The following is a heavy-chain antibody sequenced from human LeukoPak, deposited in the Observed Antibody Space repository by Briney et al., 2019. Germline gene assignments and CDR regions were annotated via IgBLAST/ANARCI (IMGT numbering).Heavy chain of an antibody. CDR3: ARVVAGSVYNYGMDV. J-gene: IGHJ6*02. CDR2: ILSDATAK. V-gene: IGHV3-30*03. Sequence: WGSLRLSCVASGVTFSYYAMHWVRQAPGKGLEWVGDILSDATAKYYPYFVKGRFTTFRDTSKNTLFLQINGLTADDTALYYSARVVAGSVYNYGMDVWGQGTTVTVSS. D-gene: IGHD6-19*01. CDR1: GVTFSYYA.